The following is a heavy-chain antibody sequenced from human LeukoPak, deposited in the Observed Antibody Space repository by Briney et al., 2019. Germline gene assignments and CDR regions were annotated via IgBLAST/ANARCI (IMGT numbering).Heavy chain of an antibody. D-gene: IGHD2-15*01. CDR2: INSDGTST. Sequence: PGGSLRLSCAASGFNFRSFWMHWVRQAPGKGLVWVSRINSDGTSTSYADSVKGRFTMSRDNAKNTLYLQMNSLRAEDTAVYYCARGRGGYYYDYWGQGTVVTVSS. CDR3: ARGRGGYYYDY. V-gene: IGHV3-74*01. J-gene: IGHJ4*02. CDR1: GFNFRSFW.